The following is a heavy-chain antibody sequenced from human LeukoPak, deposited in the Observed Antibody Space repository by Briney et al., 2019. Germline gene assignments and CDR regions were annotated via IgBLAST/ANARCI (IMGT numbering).Heavy chain of an antibody. CDR3: ARGYSSGWTNWFDP. CDR1: GGSISNYY. CDR2: IQYSGST. D-gene: IGHD6-19*01. Sequence: PSETLSLTCTVSGGSISNYYWSWIRQPPGKGLEWIGFIQYSGSTNYNPSLKSRVTISVDTSKNQFSLKLSSVTAADTAMYYCARGYSSGWTNWFDPWGQGTLVTVSS. V-gene: IGHV4-59*12. J-gene: IGHJ5*02.